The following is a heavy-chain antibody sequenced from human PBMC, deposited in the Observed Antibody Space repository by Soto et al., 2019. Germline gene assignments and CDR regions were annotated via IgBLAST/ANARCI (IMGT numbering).Heavy chain of an antibody. D-gene: IGHD5-12*01. V-gene: IGHV3-30-3*01. CDR2: ISYDGSNK. CDR3: ARNPPDGYNYGY. J-gene: IGHJ4*02. Sequence: GGSLRLSCAASGFTFSSYAMHWVRQAPGKGLEWVAVISYDGSNKYYADSVKGRFTISRDNSKNTLYLQMNSLRAEDTAVYYCARNPPDGYNYGYWGQGTLVTVSS. CDR1: GFTFSSYA.